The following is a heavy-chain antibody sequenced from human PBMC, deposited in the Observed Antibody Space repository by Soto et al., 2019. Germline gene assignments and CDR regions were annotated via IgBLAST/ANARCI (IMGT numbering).Heavy chain of an antibody. CDR2: INPNSGGT. V-gene: IGHV1-2*02. J-gene: IGHJ4*02. CDR1: GYTFTGYY. Sequence: ASVKVSCKXSGYTFTGYYMHWVRQAPGQGLEWMGWINPNSGGTNYAQKFQGRVTMTRDTSISTAYMELSRLRSDDTAVYYCARASLTVAGSLDYWSQGTLVTVSS. CDR3: ARASLTVAGSLDY. D-gene: IGHD6-19*01.